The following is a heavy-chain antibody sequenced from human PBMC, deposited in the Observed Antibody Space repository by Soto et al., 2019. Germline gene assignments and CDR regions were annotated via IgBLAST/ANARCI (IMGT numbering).Heavy chain of an antibody. D-gene: IGHD2-8*01. J-gene: IGHJ6*02. CDR3: ARVLPGVDPYYYYYYGMDV. Sequence: GSLRLSCAASGFTFSSYGMHWVRQAPGKGLEWVAVIWYDGSNKYYADSVKGRFTISRDNSKNTLYLQMNSLRAEDTAVYYCARVLPGVDPYYYYYYGMDVWGQGTTVTVSS. CDR2: IWYDGSNK. V-gene: IGHV3-33*01. CDR1: GFTFSSYG.